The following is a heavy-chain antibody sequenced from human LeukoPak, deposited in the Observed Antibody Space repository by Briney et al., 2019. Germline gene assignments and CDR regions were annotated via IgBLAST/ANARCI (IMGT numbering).Heavy chain of an antibody. D-gene: IGHD2-15*01. J-gene: IGHJ1*01. Sequence: GASVKVSCKASGYTFTSYGISWVRQAPGQGLEWMGWISAYNGNTNYAQKLQGRVTMTEDTSTDTAYMELSSLRSEDTAVYYCASGYCSGGSCYTKYFQHWGQGTLVTVSS. CDR2: ISAYNGNT. CDR1: GYTFTSYG. CDR3: ASGYCSGGSCYTKYFQH. V-gene: IGHV1-18*04.